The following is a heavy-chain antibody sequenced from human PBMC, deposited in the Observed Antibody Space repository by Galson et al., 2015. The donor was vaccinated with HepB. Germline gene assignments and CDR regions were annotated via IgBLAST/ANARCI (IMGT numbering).Heavy chain of an antibody. Sequence: SLRLSCAASGFTFSTYWMTWVRQAPGKGLEWVANIKQDGSQKYFVDSVKGRFTISRDNAKNSLYLQMNSVRAEDTALYYCARVTRILEAGTSYYAFGVWGQGTTVIVSS. CDR3: ARVTRILEAGTSYYAFGV. V-gene: IGHV3-7*03. CDR1: GFTFSTYW. J-gene: IGHJ6*02. CDR2: IKQDGSQK. D-gene: IGHD1-1*01.